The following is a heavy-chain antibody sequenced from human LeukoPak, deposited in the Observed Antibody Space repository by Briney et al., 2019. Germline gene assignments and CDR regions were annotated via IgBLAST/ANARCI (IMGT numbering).Heavy chain of an antibody. V-gene: IGHV1-18*01. Sequence: ASVTLSCKASGYTFTSYGISWVRPAPGHGLEWIGWISTYNSNTNYAQKLQGRVTMTTDTSTSTAYMELRSVRSDDTAVYYCARDRFYDVWSGYYMDVWGKGTTVTVSS. J-gene: IGHJ6*03. CDR1: GYTFTSYG. CDR3: ARDRFYDVWSGYYMDV. CDR2: ISTYNSNT. D-gene: IGHD3-3*01.